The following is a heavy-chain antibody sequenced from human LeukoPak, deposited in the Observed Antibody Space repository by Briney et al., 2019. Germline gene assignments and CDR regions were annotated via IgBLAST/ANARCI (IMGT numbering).Heavy chain of an antibody. CDR3: ARAFYGSGSYPFDY. Sequence: SETLSLTCTVSGYSISSGYFWGWIRQPPGKGLEWIGSISLSGGTYYNPSLKSRVTISVDTSKNQFSLKLSSVTAADTAVYYCARAFYGSGSYPFDYWGQGTLVTVSS. CDR1: GYSISSGYF. V-gene: IGHV4-38-2*02. CDR2: ISLSGGT. J-gene: IGHJ4*02. D-gene: IGHD3-10*01.